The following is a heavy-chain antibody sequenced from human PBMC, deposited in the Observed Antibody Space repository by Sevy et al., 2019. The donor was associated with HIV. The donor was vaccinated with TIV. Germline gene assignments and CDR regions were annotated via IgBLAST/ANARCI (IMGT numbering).Heavy chain of an antibody. CDR3: ARDYNFVLDF. CDR1: GDTVSSDSAA. Sequence: SQTLSLTCAISGDTVSSDSAAWNWIRQSPARGLEWLGRTSYRSTWHKDYGTSLNSRMTINRDKSKNQFSLQLKSVTPKDTAIYYCARDYNFVLDFWGQGILVTVSS. J-gene: IGHJ4*02. V-gene: IGHV6-1*01. D-gene: IGHD1-20*01. CDR2: TSYRSTWHK.